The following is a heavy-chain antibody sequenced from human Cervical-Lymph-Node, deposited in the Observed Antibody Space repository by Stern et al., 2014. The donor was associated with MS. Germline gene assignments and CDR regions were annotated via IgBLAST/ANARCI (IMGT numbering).Heavy chain of an antibody. V-gene: IGHV4-59*08. CDR3: ARRLGSGYYGPIGY. J-gene: IGHJ4*02. Sequence: QVQLQESGPGLVKPSETLSLTCTVSGGSIRSYYWTWIRQPPGKGLEWIGHFYDSGGSNYNPSFESRVTISVDTSKNRFSLKVTSVTAADTAVYYCARRLGSGYYGPIGYWGQGTLVTVSS. CDR1: GGSIRSYY. CDR2: FYDSGGS. D-gene: IGHD5-12*01.